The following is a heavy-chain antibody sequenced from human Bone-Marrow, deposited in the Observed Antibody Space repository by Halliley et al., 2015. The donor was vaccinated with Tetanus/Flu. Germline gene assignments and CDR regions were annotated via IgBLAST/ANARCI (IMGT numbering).Heavy chain of an antibody. CDR1: GFTFKNHK. CDR2: INGRSSDL. Sequence: SLRLSCTASGFTFKNHKMNWVRQVPGKGLEWVSSINGRSSDLNYAASLKGRVTISRDNANNSLYLQMNSLRAEDSAIYYCARDNSFNPPSDWFFDLWGRGPLVTVSS. V-gene: IGHV3-21*06. CDR3: ARDNSFNPPSDWFFDL. D-gene: IGHD4-4*01. J-gene: IGHJ2*01.